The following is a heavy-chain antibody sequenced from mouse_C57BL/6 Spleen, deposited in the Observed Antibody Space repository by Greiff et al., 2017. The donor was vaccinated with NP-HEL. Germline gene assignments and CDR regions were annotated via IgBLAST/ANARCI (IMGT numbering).Heavy chain of an antibody. CDR3: ARDQAGTGWYFDV. J-gene: IGHJ1*03. D-gene: IGHD3-2*02. V-gene: IGHV5-16*01. CDR1: GFTFSDYY. Sequence: EVKVVESEGGLVQPGSSMKLSCTASGFTFSDYYMAWVRQVPEKGLEWVANINYDGSSTYYLDSLKSRFIISRDNAKNILYLQMSSLKSEDTATYYCARDQAGTGWYFDVWGTGTTVTVSS. CDR2: INYDGSST.